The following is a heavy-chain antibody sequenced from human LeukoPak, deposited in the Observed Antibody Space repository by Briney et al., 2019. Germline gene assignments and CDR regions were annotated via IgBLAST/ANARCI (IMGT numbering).Heavy chain of an antibody. CDR3: ARGVYIAAAQYAY. D-gene: IGHD6-13*01. CDR1: GGSISSYY. J-gene: IGHJ4*02. V-gene: IGHV4-59*01. CDR2: IYYSGTT. Sequence: SETLSLTCTVSGGSISSYYWSWIRQPPGKGLECIGYIYYSGTTNYTPPLKSRVTISVDTSKNQFSLKLSSVTAADTAVYYCARGVYIAAAQYAYWGQGTLVTVSS.